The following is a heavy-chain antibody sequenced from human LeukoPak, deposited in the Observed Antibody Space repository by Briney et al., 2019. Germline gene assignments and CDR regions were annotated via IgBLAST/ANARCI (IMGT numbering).Heavy chain of an antibody. V-gene: IGHV4-39*01. Sequence: SETLSLTCTVSGGSISSSSYYWGWIRQPPGKGLEWIGSIYYSGSTYYNPSLKSRVTISVDTSKNQFSLKLSSVTAADTAVYYCASIGASTVTIFGVVKNYYYMDVWGKGTTVTVSS. CDR1: GGSISSSSYY. D-gene: IGHD3-3*01. CDR2: IYYSGST. CDR3: ASIGASTVTIFGVVKNYYYMDV. J-gene: IGHJ6*03.